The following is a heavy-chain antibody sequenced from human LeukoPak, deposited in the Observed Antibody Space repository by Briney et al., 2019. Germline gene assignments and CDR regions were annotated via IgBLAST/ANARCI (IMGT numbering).Heavy chain of an antibody. CDR2: IRYDGSNK. CDR1: GFTFSSYG. J-gene: IGHJ4*02. CDR3: AKDQGTHSSSFY. V-gene: IGHV3-30*02. D-gene: IGHD6-6*01. Sequence: GGSLRLSCAASGFTFSSYGMHWVRQAPGKGLEWVAFIRYDGSNKCYADSGKGRFTISRDNSKNTLYLQMNSLRAEDTAVYYCAKDQGTHSSSFYWGQGTLVTVSS.